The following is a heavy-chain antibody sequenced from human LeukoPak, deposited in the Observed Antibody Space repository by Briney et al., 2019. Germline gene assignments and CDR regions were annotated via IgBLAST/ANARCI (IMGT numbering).Heavy chain of an antibody. Sequence: GGSLRLSCAASGFTFSSYSMNWVRQAPGKGLEWVSVIYSGDTTYYADSVKGRFTISRDNSKNTLYLQMNSLRAEDTAVYYCARDGEGISMVRGAIYYYYYMDVWGKGTTVTVYS. V-gene: IGHV3-66*02. CDR2: IYSGDTT. D-gene: IGHD3-10*01. CDR1: GFTFSSYS. CDR3: ARDGEGISMVRGAIYYYYYMDV. J-gene: IGHJ6*03.